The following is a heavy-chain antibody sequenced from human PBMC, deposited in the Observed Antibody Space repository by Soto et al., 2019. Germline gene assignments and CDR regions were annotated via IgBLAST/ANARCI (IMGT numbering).Heavy chain of an antibody. CDR1: GFTFSDHA. CDR3: ARDWGGLGY. D-gene: IGHD3-10*01. CDR2: IIKDGSEK. Sequence: EVQLLESGGGLVQPGGSLRLSCATSGFTFSDHAMHWVRQAPGEGLEWVANIIKDGSEKSYVDSVKGRFTISRDNAKNSLYLEMNSLRVEDTAVYYCARDWGGLGYWGQGILVTVSS. V-gene: IGHV3-7*03. J-gene: IGHJ4*02.